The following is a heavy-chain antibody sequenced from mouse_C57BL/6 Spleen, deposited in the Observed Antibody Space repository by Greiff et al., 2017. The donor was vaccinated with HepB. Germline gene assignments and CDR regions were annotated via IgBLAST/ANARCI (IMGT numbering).Heavy chain of an antibody. Sequence: VQLQQPGAELVKPGASVKLSCKASGYTFTSYWMHWVKQRPGQGLEWIGMIHPNSGSTNYNEKFKSKATLTVDKSSSTAYMQLSSLTSEDSAVYYCARTRVVADYFDYWGQGTTLTVSS. V-gene: IGHV1-64*01. CDR1: GYTFTSYW. CDR3: ARTRVVADYFDY. CDR2: IHPNSGST. J-gene: IGHJ2*01. D-gene: IGHD1-1*01.